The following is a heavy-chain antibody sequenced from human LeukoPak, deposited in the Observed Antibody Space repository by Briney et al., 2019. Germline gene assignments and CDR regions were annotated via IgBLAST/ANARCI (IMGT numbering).Heavy chain of an antibody. CDR2: IKSKTDGGTT. CDR3: TRGLFGMVNDAFDI. J-gene: IGHJ3*02. D-gene: IGHD3-3*01. V-gene: IGHV3-15*01. Sequence: GGSLRLSCAASGFTFDNAWMNWVRQAPGKGLEWVGRIKSKTDGGTTDYAAPVKGRFTISRDDSKNTLYLQMNSLKTEDTAVYYCTRGLFGMVNDAFDIWGQGTMVTVSS. CDR1: GFTFDNAW.